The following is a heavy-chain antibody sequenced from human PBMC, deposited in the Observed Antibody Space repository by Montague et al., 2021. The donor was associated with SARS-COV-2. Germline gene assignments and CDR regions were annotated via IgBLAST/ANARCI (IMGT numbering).Heavy chain of an antibody. Sequence: SETLSLTCTVSGGSTASHYCNWIRQSPGKKPEWIGDDYYNRDTKYNPSLQRRVTISINTTENQFSLRLNSVTAADTAVYFCASGWAFDPWGQGRLVTVSS. CDR3: ASGWAFDP. CDR1: GGSTASHY. V-gene: IGHV4-59*08. D-gene: IGHD6-19*01. J-gene: IGHJ3*01. CDR2: DYYNRDT.